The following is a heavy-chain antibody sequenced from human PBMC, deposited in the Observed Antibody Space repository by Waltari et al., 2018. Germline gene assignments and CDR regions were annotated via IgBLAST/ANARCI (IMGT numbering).Heavy chain of an antibody. Sequence: QEQLQESGPGLVKPAETLSLTCSVSGGPMRDYYWSWIRQPPGKGLDWIGYIHYSGSTNYNPSLKSRVTISVDTSKNQFSLKLGSVTAADTAVYYCARASAGHYDAFDLWGQGTTVSVSS. CDR3: ARASAGHYDAFDL. V-gene: IGHV4-59*13. D-gene: IGHD3-3*01. CDR2: IHYSGST. J-gene: IGHJ3*01. CDR1: GGPMRDYY.